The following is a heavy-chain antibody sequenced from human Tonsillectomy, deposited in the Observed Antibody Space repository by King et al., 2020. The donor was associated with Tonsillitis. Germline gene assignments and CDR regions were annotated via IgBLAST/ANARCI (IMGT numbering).Heavy chain of an antibody. CDR2: INPNSGGT. D-gene: IGHD3-10*01. CDR3: ARARRLDMPMGSFDY. J-gene: IGHJ4*02. CDR1: GYTFTGYY. V-gene: IGHV1-2*02. Sequence: VQLVESGAEVKKPGASVKVSCKASGYTFTGYYMHWVRQAPGQGLEWMGWINPNSGGTNYAQKFQGRVTMTRDTSISTAYMELSRLRSDDTAVYYCARARRLDMPMGSFDYWGQGTLVTVSS.